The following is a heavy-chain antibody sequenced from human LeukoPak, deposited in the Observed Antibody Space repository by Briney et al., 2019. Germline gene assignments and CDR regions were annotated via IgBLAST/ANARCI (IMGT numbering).Heavy chain of an antibody. CDR1: GFTFSSYE. D-gene: IGHD3/OR15-3a*01. CDR3: ARDWTGYYGSDY. Sequence: GGSLRLSRAASGFTFSSYEMNWVRQAPGKGLEWVSYISSSGSTIYYADSVKGRFTISRDNAKNSLYLQMNSLRAEDTALYYCARDWTGYYGSDYWGQGTLVTVSS. CDR2: ISSSGSTI. J-gene: IGHJ4*02. V-gene: IGHV3-48*03.